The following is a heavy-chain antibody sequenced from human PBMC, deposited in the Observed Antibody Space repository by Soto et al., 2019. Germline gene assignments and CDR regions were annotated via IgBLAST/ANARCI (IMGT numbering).Heavy chain of an antibody. V-gene: IGHV4-59*01. CDR2: IYYSGST. J-gene: IGHJ4*02. CDR1: GGPISSYY. CDR3: ARGAIAARPGLDY. D-gene: IGHD6-13*01. Sequence: PSETLSLTCTVSGGPISSYYWSWIRQPPGKGLEWIGYIYYSGSTNYNPSLKSRVTISVDTSKNQFSLKLSSVTAADTAVYYCARGAIAARPGLDYRGQGTLVTVSS.